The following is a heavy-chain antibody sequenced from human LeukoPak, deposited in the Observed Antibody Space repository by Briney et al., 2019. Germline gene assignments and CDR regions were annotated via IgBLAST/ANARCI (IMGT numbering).Heavy chain of an antibody. CDR2: IKQDGSEK. J-gene: IGHJ3*02. CDR1: GFTFSSYW. V-gene: IGHV3-7*01. D-gene: IGHD2-21*02. CDR3: ARSGGDIVVVTATYGDAFDI. Sequence: GXXLXLSCAASGFTFSSYWMSWVRQAPGKGLEWVANIKQDGSEKYYVDSVKGRFTISRDNAKNSLYLKMNSLRAEDTAVYYCARSGGDIVVVTATYGDAFDIWGQGTMVTVSS.